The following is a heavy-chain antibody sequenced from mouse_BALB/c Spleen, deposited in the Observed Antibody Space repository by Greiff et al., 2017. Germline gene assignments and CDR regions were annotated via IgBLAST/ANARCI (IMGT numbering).Heavy chain of an antibody. V-gene: IGHV1-7*01. CDR3: ARGSLYCDCDGGATDY. D-gene: IGHD2-4*01. J-gene: IGHJ4*01. CDR2: INPSTGYT. CDR1: GYTFTSYW. Sequence: QVQLQQSGAELAKPGASVKMSCKASGYTFTSYWMHWVKQRPGQGLEWIGYINPSTGYTEYKQKFKDQATLTADKSSSTAYMQLSSLTSEDSAVYYRARGSLYCDCDGGATDYWGQGNSVTGSS.